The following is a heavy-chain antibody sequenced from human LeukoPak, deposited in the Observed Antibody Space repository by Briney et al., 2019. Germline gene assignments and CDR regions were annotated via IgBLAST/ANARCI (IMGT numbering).Heavy chain of an antibody. CDR3: ARDPTYRSGGSCYSFWFDY. Sequence: GGSLRLSCAASGFTFSSYAMHWVRQAPGKGLEWVAVISYDGSNKYYADSVKGRFTISRDNSKNTLYLQMNSLRAEDTAVYYCARDPTYRSGGSCYSFWFDYWGQGTLVTVSS. V-gene: IGHV3-30*04. CDR2: ISYDGSNK. CDR1: GFTFSSYA. D-gene: IGHD2-15*01. J-gene: IGHJ4*02.